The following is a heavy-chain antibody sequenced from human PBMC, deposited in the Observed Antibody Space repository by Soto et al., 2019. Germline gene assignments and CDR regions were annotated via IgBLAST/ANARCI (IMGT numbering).Heavy chain of an antibody. J-gene: IGHJ4*02. D-gene: IGHD4-17*01. Sequence: SETLSLTCTVSGGSMTHYYWGWIRQPPGKGLEWIGSIYYSGTTYYNPSLKSRVSISVDTPKNQFSLKLTSVSAGDTAVYYCARHDYGDPIDYWGQGTLVTVSS. CDR1: GGSMTHYY. V-gene: IGHV4-39*01. CDR3: ARHDYGDPIDY. CDR2: IYYSGTT.